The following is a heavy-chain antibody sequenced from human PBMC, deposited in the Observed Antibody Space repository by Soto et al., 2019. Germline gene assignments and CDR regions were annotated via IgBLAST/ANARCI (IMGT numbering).Heavy chain of an antibody. J-gene: IGHJ3*02. D-gene: IGHD2-15*01. CDR1: GGTFSSYT. Sequence: SVTVSCKASGGTFSSYTISWVRQAPGQGLEWMGRIIPILGIANYAQKFQGRVTITADKSTSTAYMELSSLRSEDTAVYYCARAKYPGYCSGGSCYSGAFDIWGQGTMVTVSS. CDR2: IIPILGIA. CDR3: ARAKYPGYCSGGSCYSGAFDI. V-gene: IGHV1-69*02.